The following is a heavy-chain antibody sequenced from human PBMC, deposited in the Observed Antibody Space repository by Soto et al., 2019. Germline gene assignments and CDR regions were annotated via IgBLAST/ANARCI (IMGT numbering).Heavy chain of an antibody. CDR3: AREGYYDSSGIQDY. CDR2: IIPIFGTA. CDR1: GGTFSSYA. V-gene: IGHV1-69*01. J-gene: IGHJ4*02. D-gene: IGHD3-22*01. Sequence: QVQLVQSGAEVKKPGSSVKVSCKASGGTFSSYAISWVRQAPGQGLEWMGGIIPIFGTANYAQKFQGRVTISADESTSTAYRELNSLRSEDTAVYYCAREGYYDSSGIQDYWGQGTLVTVSS.